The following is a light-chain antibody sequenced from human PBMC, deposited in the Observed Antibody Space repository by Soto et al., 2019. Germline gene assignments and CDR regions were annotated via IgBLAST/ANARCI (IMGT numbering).Light chain of an antibody. V-gene: IGKV3-20*01. CDR2: GAS. J-gene: IGKJ1*01. CDR1: QSVSSSY. CDR3: QQYGRSPWT. Sequence: EIVLTQSPATLSLSPGERATLSCRASQSVSSSYLAWYQHKPGQAPRFLMYGASTRATGIPDRFSGSGSGTEFTLTIDSLEPEDFGLYYCQQYGRSPWTFGQGTKV.